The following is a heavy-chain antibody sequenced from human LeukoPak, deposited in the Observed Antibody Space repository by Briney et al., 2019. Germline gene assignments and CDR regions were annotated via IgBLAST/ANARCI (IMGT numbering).Heavy chain of an antibody. CDR3: VXEXSGSFPT. D-gene: IGHD1-26*01. V-gene: IGHV3-15*01. J-gene: IGHJ4*02. Sequence: CXASGFTLSNAWMNWVRQAPGKGLEWVGLIKSKTNGDTRDYAAPVKGIFTISRDDSDNTLYLQMNSLKNEDTAVXXCVXEXSGSFPTWGQGTLVTVSS. CDR2: IKSKTNGDTR. CDR1: GFTLSNAW.